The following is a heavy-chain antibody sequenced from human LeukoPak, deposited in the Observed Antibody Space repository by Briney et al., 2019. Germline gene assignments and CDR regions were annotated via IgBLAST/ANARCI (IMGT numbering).Heavy chain of an antibody. Sequence: ASVKVSRKVSGYTLTELSMHWVRQAPGKGLEWMGGFDPEDGETIYAQKFQGRVTMTEDTSTDTAYMELRSLRSDDTAVYYCARCRDIVVVPAANNWFDPRGQGTLVTVSS. D-gene: IGHD2-2*01. CDR2: FDPEDGET. J-gene: IGHJ5*02. V-gene: IGHV1-24*01. CDR3: ARCRDIVVVPAANNWFDP. CDR1: GYTLTELS.